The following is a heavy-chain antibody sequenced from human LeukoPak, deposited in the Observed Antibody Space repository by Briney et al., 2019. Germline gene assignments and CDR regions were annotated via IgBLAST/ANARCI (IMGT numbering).Heavy chain of an antibody. CDR2: INQSGGT. CDR1: GSISGYY. Sequence: SETLSLTCTVSGSISGYYWSWVRQPPGKGLEWIGEINQSGGTNHNPSLMSRVIMSVDTSKNQFSLKLSSVTAADTAVYYCARGTIPYYYYMDVWGKGTTVTVSS. D-gene: IGHD3-3*01. J-gene: IGHJ6*03. CDR3: ARGTIPYYYYMDV. V-gene: IGHV4-34*01.